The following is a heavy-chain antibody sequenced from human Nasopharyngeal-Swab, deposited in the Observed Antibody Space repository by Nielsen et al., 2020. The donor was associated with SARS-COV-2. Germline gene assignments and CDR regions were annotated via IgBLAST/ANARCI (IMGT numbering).Heavy chain of an antibody. CDR2: INGDGTWI. V-gene: IGHV3-74*01. Sequence: GASLKISCVASGFSFTTYWMHWVRHAPGKGLVWVSRINGDGTWISYADSVKGRFTISRDNSKNTVYLQMNSLGGNDTAVYYCARSAVGIRGVLDKWGPGTKVTVSP. J-gene: IGHJ3*02. D-gene: IGHD3-10*01. CDR3: ARSAVGIRGVLDK. CDR1: GFSFTTYW.